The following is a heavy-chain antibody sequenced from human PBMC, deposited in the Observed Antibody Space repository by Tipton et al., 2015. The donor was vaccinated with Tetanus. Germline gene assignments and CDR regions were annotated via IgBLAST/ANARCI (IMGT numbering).Heavy chain of an antibody. D-gene: IGHD3-10*01. V-gene: IGHV4-61*08. CDR2: ITDTGRT. J-gene: IGHJ4*02. CDR1: GGSLRGGDHN. Sequence: TLSLTCTVSGGSLRGGDHNWSWIRQPPGKGLEWIGYITDTGRTNYSPSLRNRLTISIDTSKTHFSLRLDSVTAADTAVYYCATDRRGPGEVRGLDNWGQGTLVTVSS. CDR3: ATDRRGPGEVRGLDN.